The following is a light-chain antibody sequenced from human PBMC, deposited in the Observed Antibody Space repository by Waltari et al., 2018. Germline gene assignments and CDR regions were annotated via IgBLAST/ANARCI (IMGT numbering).Light chain of an antibody. CDR1: QDISNY. CDR2: DAS. Sequence: DIQLTQSPSSLSASVGDRVTITCLASQDISNYLNWYQQKPGKAPKLLIYDASILETGVPSRFSGSQSGTDFTLTISSLLPEDIATYYCQRYDNLPVFAFGPGTKVDVK. J-gene: IGKJ3*01. CDR3: QRYDNLPVFA. V-gene: IGKV1-33*01.